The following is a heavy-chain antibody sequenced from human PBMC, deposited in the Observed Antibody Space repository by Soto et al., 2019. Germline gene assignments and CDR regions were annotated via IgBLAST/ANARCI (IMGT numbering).Heavy chain of an antibody. J-gene: IGHJ4*02. CDR3: EARGHYYDSSGYYYDY. Sequence: SVKVSCKASGFTFTSSAVQWVRQARGQRLEWIGWIVVGSGNTNYAQKFQERVTITRDMSTSTAYMELSSLRSENKAGNYCEARGHYYDSSGYYYDYGGQGTLVTVSS. CDR2: IVVGSGNT. D-gene: IGHD3-22*01. CDR1: GFTFTSSA. V-gene: IGHV1-58*01.